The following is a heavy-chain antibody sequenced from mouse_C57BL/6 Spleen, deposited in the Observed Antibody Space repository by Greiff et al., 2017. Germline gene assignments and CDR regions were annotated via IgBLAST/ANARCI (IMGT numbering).Heavy chain of an antibody. Sequence: EVQLVVSEGGLVQPGSSMKLSCTASGFTFSDYYMAWVRQVPEKGLEWVANINYDGSSTYYLDSLKSRFIISRDNAKNILYLQMSSLKSEDTATYCCTRERDHYGSSCDYAMDYWGQGTSVTVSS. D-gene: IGHD1-1*01. CDR3: TRERDHYGSSCDYAMDY. J-gene: IGHJ4*01. CDR2: INYDGSST. CDR1: GFTFSDYY. V-gene: IGHV5-16*01.